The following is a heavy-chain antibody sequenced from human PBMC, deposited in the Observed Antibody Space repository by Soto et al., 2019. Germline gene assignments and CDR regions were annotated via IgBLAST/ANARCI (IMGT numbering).Heavy chain of an antibody. Sequence: QVTLKESGPVLVKPTETLTLTCTASGFSLSNARMGVSWIRQPPGKALEWLAHIFSNDEKSYSTSLKSRLTISKDTSKSQVVLTMTNMDPVDTATYYCARLDQAAGMDPDAFDTWGQGTMVTVSS. D-gene: IGHD6-13*01. J-gene: IGHJ3*02. CDR1: GFSLSNARMG. CDR2: IFSNDEK. CDR3: ARLDQAAGMDPDAFDT. V-gene: IGHV2-26*01.